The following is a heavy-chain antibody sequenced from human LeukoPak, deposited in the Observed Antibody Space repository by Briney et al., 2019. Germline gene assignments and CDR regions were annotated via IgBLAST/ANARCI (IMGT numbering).Heavy chain of an antibody. D-gene: IGHD3-22*01. V-gene: IGHV3-23*01. J-gene: IGHJ4*02. CDR1: GFTFSSYA. CDR3: AKGGRTITMIVVSYFDY. Sequence: GGSLRLSCAASGFTFSSYAMSWVRQAPGKGLEWVSAISGSGGSTYYADSVKGRFTISRDNSKNTLYLQMNSLRAEDTAVYYCAKGGRTITMIVVSYFDYWGRGTLVTVSS. CDR2: ISGSGGST.